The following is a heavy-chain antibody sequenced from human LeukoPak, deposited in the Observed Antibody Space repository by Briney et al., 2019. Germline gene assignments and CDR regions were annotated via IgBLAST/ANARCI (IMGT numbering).Heavy chain of an antibody. CDR2: IHYSGGT. V-gene: IGHV4-59*01. D-gene: IGHD1-1*01. J-gene: IGHJ4*02. Sequence: SETLSLTCTVSGGPISGSYWSWIRQPPGQGLEYVGYIHYSGGTNYNPSLKRRGTILVDTSKNQFSLKVRSVTAAASAVYYCARAGEWNDLPYWGQGTLVTVSS. CDR1: GGPISGSY. CDR3: ARAGEWNDLPY.